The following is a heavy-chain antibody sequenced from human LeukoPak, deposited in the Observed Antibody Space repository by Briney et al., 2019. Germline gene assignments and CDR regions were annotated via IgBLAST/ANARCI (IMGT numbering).Heavy chain of an antibody. D-gene: IGHD1-14*01. CDR2: INPDGGST. V-gene: IGHV1-46*01. CDR3: ARAPRNSSTMLDY. J-gene: IGHJ4*02. CDR1: GYTFTSYW. Sequence: ASVKVSCKASGYTFTSYWIQWVRQAPGQGLEWMGLINPDGGSTAYAHRFQGRVIMTRDASTSTAYMDLSSLRSEDTAVYHCARAPRNSSTMLDYWGQGTLVTVSS.